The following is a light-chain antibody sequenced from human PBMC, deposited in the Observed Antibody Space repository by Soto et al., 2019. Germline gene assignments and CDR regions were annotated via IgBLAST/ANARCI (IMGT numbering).Light chain of an antibody. J-gene: IGKJ2*01. Sequence: EILLAQSPATLSLSPGERATLSCKASQDVSIFLAWYQQKPGQAPRLLIHDASNRATGVPARFSGSGSGRDFTLTITSLEPEDFAVYYCQQYGSSPYTFGQGTKLEIK. CDR2: DAS. CDR1: QDVSIF. V-gene: IGKV3-11*02. CDR3: QQYGSSPYT.